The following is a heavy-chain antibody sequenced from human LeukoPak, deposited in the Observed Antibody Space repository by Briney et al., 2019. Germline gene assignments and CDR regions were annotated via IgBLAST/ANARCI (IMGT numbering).Heavy chain of an antibody. CDR3: ARGDTYYYDSSGYYVSDAFDI. J-gene: IGHJ3*02. Sequence: PETLSLTCAVYGGFISGYYWSWIRQPPGKGLEWIGEINHSESTNYNPSLKSRVTISVDTSKNQFSLKLSSVTAADTAVYYCARGDTYYYDSSGYYVSDAFDIWGQGTIVTVSS. V-gene: IGHV4-34*01. CDR2: INHSEST. D-gene: IGHD3-22*01. CDR1: GGFISGYY.